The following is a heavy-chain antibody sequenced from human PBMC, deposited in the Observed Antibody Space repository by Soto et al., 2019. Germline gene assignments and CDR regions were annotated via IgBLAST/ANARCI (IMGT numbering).Heavy chain of an antibody. V-gene: IGHV4-59*01. CDR1: GGSISRYY. J-gene: IGHJ3*01. Sequence: SEALSLTCTVSGGSISRYYWSWSRQPPGKGLEWIGYIYYSGSTNYNPSLKSRVTISVDTSKNQFSLKLSSVTAADTAVYYCARVWGGAFDFWGQGTMVTVSS. CDR2: IYYSGST. D-gene: IGHD3-10*01. CDR3: ARVWGGAFDF.